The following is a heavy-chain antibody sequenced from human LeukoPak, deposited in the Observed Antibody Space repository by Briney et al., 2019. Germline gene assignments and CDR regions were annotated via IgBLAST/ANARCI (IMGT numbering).Heavy chain of an antibody. Sequence: GGSLRLSCAASGFTFSSYAMSWVRQAPGKGLEWVSGISGSGGSTYYADSVKGRLTISRDNSKNTLYLQMNSLRAEDTAVYYCAKGCYYGSGKWGYFEYWGQGTLVTVSS. V-gene: IGHV3-23*01. J-gene: IGHJ4*02. CDR3: AKGCYYGSGKWGYFEY. CDR1: GFTFSSYA. CDR2: ISGSGGST. D-gene: IGHD3-10*01.